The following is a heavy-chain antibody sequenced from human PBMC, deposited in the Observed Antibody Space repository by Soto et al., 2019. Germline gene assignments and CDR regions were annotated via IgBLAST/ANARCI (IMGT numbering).Heavy chain of an antibody. V-gene: IGHV1-8*01. CDR3: ARGRASGSYYLLDY. J-gene: IGHJ4*02. Sequence: ASVKVSCKASGDTFTTYDINWVRQATGHGLEWMGWINPNSGNIGYAQRFQGRVTMTRDTAIRTAYMEGSSLRSDATAVYYCARGRASGSYYLLDYWGPATLVPVSS. CDR2: INPNSGNI. D-gene: IGHD3-10*01. CDR1: GDTFTTYD.